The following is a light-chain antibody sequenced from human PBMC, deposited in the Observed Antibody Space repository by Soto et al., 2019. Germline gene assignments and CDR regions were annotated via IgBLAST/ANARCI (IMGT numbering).Light chain of an antibody. J-gene: IGKJ2*01. CDR3: QQSYSTPYN. CDR2: TAS. V-gene: IGKV1-39*01. Sequence: DIQMTQSPSSLSASVGDRVTITCRASQSISNYLNWYQQKPGKAPNLLIYTASSLQSGVPSRFSGSGSWTDFNLTISSLQPEDFATYYCQQSYSTPYNFGQGTKLEIK. CDR1: QSISNY.